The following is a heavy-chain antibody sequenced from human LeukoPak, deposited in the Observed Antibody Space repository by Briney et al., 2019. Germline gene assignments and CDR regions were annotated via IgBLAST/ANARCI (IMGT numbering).Heavy chain of an antibody. CDR3: ASIDYDFWSGYGYFFDY. V-gene: IGHV1-2*02. D-gene: IGHD3-3*01. CDR1: GYTFTGYY. J-gene: IGHJ4*02. Sequence: ASVKVSSKASGYTFTGYYMHWVRQAPGQGLEWMGWINPNSGGTNYAQKFQGRVTMTRDTSISTAYMELSRLRSDDTAVYYCASIDYDFWSGYGYFFDYWGQGTLVTVSS. CDR2: INPNSGGT.